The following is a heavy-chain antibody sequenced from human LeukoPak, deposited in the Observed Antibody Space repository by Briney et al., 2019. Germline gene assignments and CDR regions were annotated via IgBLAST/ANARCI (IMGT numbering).Heavy chain of an antibody. J-gene: IGHJ4*02. V-gene: IGHV1-69*05. Sequence: SVKVSCKASGGTFSSYAISWVRQAPGQGLEWMGGIIPIFGTANYAQKFQGRVTITTDESTSTAYMELSSLRSEDTAVYYCARETLHCTNGVCYTIQDYWGQGTLVTVSS. D-gene: IGHD2-8*01. CDR2: IIPIFGTA. CDR1: GGTFSSYA. CDR3: ARETLHCTNGVCYTIQDY.